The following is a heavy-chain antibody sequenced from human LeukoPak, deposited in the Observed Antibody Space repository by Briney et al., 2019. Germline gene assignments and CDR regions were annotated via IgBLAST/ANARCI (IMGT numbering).Heavy chain of an antibody. CDR2: LNHSGST. J-gene: IGHJ6*03. CDR3: ARGRGPRRYYYYMDV. Sequence: SETLSLTCAVYGGSFSGYYWSWIRQPPGKGLEWIGELNHSGSTNYNPSLKSRVTISVDTSKNQFSLKLSSVTAADTAVYYCARGRGPRRYYYYMDVWGKGTTVTVSS. V-gene: IGHV4-34*01. D-gene: IGHD3-10*01. CDR1: GGSFSGYY.